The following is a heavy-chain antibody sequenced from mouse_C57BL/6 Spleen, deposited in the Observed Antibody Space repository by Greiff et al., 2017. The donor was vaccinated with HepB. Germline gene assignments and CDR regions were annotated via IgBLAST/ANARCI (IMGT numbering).Heavy chain of an antibody. J-gene: IGHJ1*03. CDR2: IYPGDGDT. CDR1: GYAFSSSW. Sequence: VKLQESGPELVKPGASVKISCKASGYAFSSSWMNWVKQRPGQGLEWIGRIYPGDGDTNYNGKFKGKATLTADKSSSTASIQLSSLTSEDSAVYFCAKGSRGYFDVWGTGTTVTVSS. D-gene: IGHD3-3*01. CDR3: AKGSRGYFDV. V-gene: IGHV1-82*01.